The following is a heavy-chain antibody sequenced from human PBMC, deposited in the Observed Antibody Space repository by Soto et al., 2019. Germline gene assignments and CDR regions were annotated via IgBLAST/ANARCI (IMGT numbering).Heavy chain of an antibody. CDR3: ASPRAPVDY. V-gene: IGHV3-30*19. CDR2: IWYDGSNK. Sequence: GGSLRLSCAASGFTFSNYGMHWVRQAPGKGLEWVAVIWYDGSNKYYADSVKGRFTISRDNSKNTLYLQMNSLRAEDTAVYYCASPRAPVDYWGQGTLVTVSS. J-gene: IGHJ4*02. CDR1: GFTFSNYG.